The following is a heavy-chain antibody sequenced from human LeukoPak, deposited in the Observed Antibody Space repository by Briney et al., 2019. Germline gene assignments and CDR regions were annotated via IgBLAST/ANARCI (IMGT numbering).Heavy chain of an antibody. Sequence: SETLSLTCAVYGGSFSGYYWSWIRQPPGKGLEWIGEINHSGSTNYNPSLKSRVTISVDTSKNQFSLKLSSVTAADTAVYYCARRPGYCSSTSCYAGYYYYYYYMDVWGKGTTVTISS. CDR2: INHSGST. D-gene: IGHD2-2*01. CDR1: GGSFSGYY. CDR3: ARRPGYCSSTSCYAGYYYYYYYMDV. V-gene: IGHV4-34*01. J-gene: IGHJ6*03.